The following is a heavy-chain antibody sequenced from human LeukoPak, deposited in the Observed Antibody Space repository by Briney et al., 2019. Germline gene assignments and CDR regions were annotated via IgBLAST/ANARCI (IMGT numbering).Heavy chain of an antibody. V-gene: IGHV1-8*03. Sequence: ASVKDSCKASGYTFTSYDINWVRQASGQGLEWMGWINLKSGYTGYAQKFQGRVTITRDTSISTAYMELSSLRSEDTAVYYCARVAWSIDYWGQGTLVTVSS. CDR2: INLKSGYT. CDR1: GYTFTSYD. J-gene: IGHJ4*02. D-gene: IGHD3-3*01. CDR3: ARVAWSIDY.